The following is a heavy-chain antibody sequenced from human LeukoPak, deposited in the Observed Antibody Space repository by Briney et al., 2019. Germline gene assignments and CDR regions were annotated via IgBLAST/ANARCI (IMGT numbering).Heavy chain of an antibody. CDR2: ISSDGGRT. CDR1: GFTFSRFA. V-gene: IGHV3-64D*09. D-gene: IGHD1-26*01. CDR3: VKDPSGNYFYFDY. J-gene: IGHJ4*02. Sequence: GGSLRLSCSASGFTFSRFAMFWVRQAPGKGLEYVSGISSDGGRTNYADSVKARFTISRDNSKVTLYLQMTSLRPEDTAIYYCVKDPSGNYFYFDYWGQGTLVSVCS.